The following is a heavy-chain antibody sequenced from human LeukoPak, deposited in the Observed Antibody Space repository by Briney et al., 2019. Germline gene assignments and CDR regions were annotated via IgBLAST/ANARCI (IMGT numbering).Heavy chain of an antibody. J-gene: IGHJ4*02. CDR2: ISHDGDNK. CDR1: GFTFSSFA. D-gene: IGHD2-2*01. V-gene: IGHV3-30-3*01. Sequence: GGSLRPSCAASGFTFSSFAMHWVRQAPGKGLEWVAVISHDGDNKYYADSVKGRFTISRDNSKNTLYLQMKSLRAEDTAVYYCVPYCSSTSCVFDYWGQGTLVTVSS. CDR3: VPYCSSTSCVFDY.